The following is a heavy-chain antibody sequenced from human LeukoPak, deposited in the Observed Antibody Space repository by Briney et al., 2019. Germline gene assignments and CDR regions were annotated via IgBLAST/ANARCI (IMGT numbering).Heavy chain of an antibody. J-gene: IGHJ5*02. Sequence: QPGGSLRLSCAASGFTFNIFAMSWVRQAPGKGLEGVSSISSDARRTYYAESVKGRFTISRDNSKNTVYLQMNSLRAGDTAVYSCAKGGLGAVGYFDPWGQGTLVTVSS. CDR3: AKGGLGAVGYFDP. CDR1: GFTFNIFA. CDR2: ISSDARRT. V-gene: IGHV3-23*01. D-gene: IGHD6-19*01.